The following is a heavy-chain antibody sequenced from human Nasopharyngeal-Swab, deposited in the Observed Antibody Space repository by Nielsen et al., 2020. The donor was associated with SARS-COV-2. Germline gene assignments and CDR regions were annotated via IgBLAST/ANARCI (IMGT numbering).Heavy chain of an antibody. Sequence: GESLKISCEASGFNFSNFGMHWVRQAPGKGLEWVALIIYDGSKTHYADSVRGRFSISRDNSKNILHLQMNSLRGEDTAVYYCARDSRMGRAPSIDWGQGILVTVSS. CDR2: IIYDGSKT. CDR3: ARDSRMGRAPSID. J-gene: IGHJ4*02. D-gene: IGHD1-26*01. CDR1: GFNFSNFG. V-gene: IGHV3-33*05.